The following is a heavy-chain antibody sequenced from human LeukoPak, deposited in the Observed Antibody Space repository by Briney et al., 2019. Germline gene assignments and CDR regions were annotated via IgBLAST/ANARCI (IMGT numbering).Heavy chain of an antibody. J-gene: IGHJ5*02. D-gene: IGHD2-15*01. Sequence: SETLSLTCTVSGGSITPYYWSWIRQPPGKGLEWVGFIYYSGSANYNPSLKSRVTMSVDTSKTQFSLRLSSMTAADTAVYYCARHRCSGGSCYPMNWFDPWGQGTLVAVSS. V-gene: IGHV4-59*01. CDR2: IYYSGSA. CDR1: GGSITPYY. CDR3: ARHRCSGGSCYPMNWFDP.